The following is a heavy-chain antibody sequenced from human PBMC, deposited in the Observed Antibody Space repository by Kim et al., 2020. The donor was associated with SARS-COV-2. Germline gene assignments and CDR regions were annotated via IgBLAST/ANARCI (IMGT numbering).Heavy chain of an antibody. J-gene: IGHJ6*02. Sequence: GGSLRLSCAASGFTFSSYGMHWVRQAPGKGLEWVAVISYDGSNKYYADSVKGRFTISRDNSKNTLYLQMNSLRAEDTAVYYCAKDMTTVTYYYGMDVWGQGTTVTVSS. CDR3: AKDMTTVTYYYGMDV. V-gene: IGHV3-30*18. D-gene: IGHD4-17*01. CDR2: ISYDGSNK. CDR1: GFTFSSYG.